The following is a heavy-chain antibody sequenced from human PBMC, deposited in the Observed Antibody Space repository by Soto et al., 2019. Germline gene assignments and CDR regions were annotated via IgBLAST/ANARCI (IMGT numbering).Heavy chain of an antibody. D-gene: IGHD6-19*01. CDR1: GGSISSSSYY. CDR3: AIYLKAVAGPRRAFDI. J-gene: IGHJ3*02. Sequence: QLQLQESGPGLVKPSETLSLTCTVSGGSISSSSYYWGWIRQPPGKGLEWIGSIYYSGSTYYNPSLKSRVTISVDTSKNQFSLKLSSVTAADTAVYYCAIYLKAVAGPRRAFDIWGQGTMVTVSS. V-gene: IGHV4-39*01. CDR2: IYYSGST.